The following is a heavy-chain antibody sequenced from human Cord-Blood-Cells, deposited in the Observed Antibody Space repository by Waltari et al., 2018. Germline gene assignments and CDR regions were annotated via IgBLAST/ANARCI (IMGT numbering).Heavy chain of an antibody. V-gene: IGHV3-53*04. Sequence: WVRQAPGKGLEWVSVIYSGGSTYYADSVKGRFTISRHNSKNTLYLQMNSLRAEDTAVYYRARARRDIVVVPAAMGAFDIWGQGTMVTVSS. D-gene: IGHD2-2*01. J-gene: IGHJ3*02. CDR3: ARARRDIVVVPAAMGAFDI. CDR2: IYSGGST.